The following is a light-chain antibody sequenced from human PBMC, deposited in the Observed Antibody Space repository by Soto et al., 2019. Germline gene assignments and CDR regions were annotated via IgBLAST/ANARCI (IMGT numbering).Light chain of an antibody. Sequence: EIVLTQSPDTQSLSPGERATLSCRASQSVRSNYFAWYQQKPGQTPRPLIYGASSRATGIPDRFSASGSGTDFTLIINRLEPEDLTVYYCQQYGSSRSITFGQGTRLEIK. V-gene: IGKV3-20*01. J-gene: IGKJ5*01. CDR2: GAS. CDR3: QQYGSSRSIT. CDR1: QSVRSNY.